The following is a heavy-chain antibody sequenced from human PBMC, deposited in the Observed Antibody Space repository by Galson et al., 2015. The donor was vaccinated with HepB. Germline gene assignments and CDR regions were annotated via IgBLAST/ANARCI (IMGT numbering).Heavy chain of an antibody. J-gene: IGHJ6*02. CDR1: GYIFTSYY. Sequence: SVKVSCKASGYIFTSYYMHWVRQAPGQGLEWMGIINPSGGSTTYAQKFQGRVTMTRDTSTTTVYMELSNLRSEGTAVYYCARSLYSSGWYSGYYYGMDVWGQGTTVTVSS. CDR3: ARSLYSSGWYSGYYYGMDV. CDR2: INPSGGST. D-gene: IGHD6-19*01. V-gene: IGHV1-46*01.